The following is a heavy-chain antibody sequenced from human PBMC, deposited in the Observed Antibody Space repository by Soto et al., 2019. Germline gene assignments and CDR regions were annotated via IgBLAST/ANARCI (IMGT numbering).Heavy chain of an antibody. CDR2: LYDLDGT. CDR1: GFTVSGKKY. D-gene: IGHD3-10*01. J-gene: IGHJ3*02. CDR3: ATWHLREHAYDI. Sequence: GSLRLSCAAFGFTVSGKKYVAWVRQAPGKGLEWVSALYDLDGTYYADSVKGRFTTSSDSSRTTVYLQMNDLRPDDTAVYSCATWHLREHAYDIWGQGTTVTVSS. V-gene: IGHV3-53*01.